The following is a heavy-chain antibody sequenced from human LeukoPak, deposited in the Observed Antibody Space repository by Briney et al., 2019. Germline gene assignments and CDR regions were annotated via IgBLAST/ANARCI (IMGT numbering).Heavy chain of an antibody. Sequence: GGSLRLSCAASGFTFSDYYMSWIRQAPGKGLEWVSYISSSGSTIYYADSEKGRFTISRDNAKNSLYLQMNSLRAEDTAVYYCARDKKAMIVVAVYYYYGMDVWGQGTTVTVSS. CDR1: GFTFSDYY. J-gene: IGHJ6*02. D-gene: IGHD3-22*01. CDR3: ARDKKAMIVVAVYYYYGMDV. CDR2: ISSSGSTI. V-gene: IGHV3-11*01.